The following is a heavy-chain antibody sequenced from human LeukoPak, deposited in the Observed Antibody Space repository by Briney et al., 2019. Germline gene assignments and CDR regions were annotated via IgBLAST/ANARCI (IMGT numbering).Heavy chain of an antibody. J-gene: IGHJ4*02. CDR1: GFTFSSYA. D-gene: IGHD6-13*01. V-gene: IGHV3-23*01. CDR3: AKAFSSSWSVHGY. Sequence: GGSLRLSCAASGFTFSSYAMSWVRQAPGKGLEWVSAISGSGGSTYYADSVKGRFTISRGNSKNTLYLQMNSLRAEDTAVYYCAKAFSSSWSVHGYWGRGTLVTVSS. CDR2: ISGSGGST.